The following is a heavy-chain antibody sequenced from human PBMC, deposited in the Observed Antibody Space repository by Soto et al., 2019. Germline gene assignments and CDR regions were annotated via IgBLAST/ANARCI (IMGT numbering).Heavy chain of an antibody. Sequence: EVQLVESGGGLVQPGGSLRLSCAASGFTVSSNYMSWVRQAPGKGLEWVSVTYSGGTTYYADSVKGRFIISRDNSKNTLELQMNSLRAEDTAVYYCAREFRTSGRRDAFDLWGQGTMVTVSS. CDR1: GFTVSSNY. CDR2: TYSGGTT. D-gene: IGHD1-26*01. CDR3: AREFRTSGRRDAFDL. V-gene: IGHV3-66*01. J-gene: IGHJ3*01.